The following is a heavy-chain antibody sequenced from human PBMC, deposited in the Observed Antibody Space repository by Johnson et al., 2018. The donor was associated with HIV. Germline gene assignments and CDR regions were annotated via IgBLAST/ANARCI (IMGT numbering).Heavy chain of an antibody. CDR2: TRNKANSYTT. Sequence: VQLVESGGGLVKPGGSLRLSCTTSGFTFSDHYMDWVRQAPGKGLEWVGRTRNKANSYTTEYAASVKGRFTISRDDSKNSLYLQMNSLKTEDTAVYYCARVGRVYDSSGYAIDAFDIWGQGTMVTVSS. CDR1: GFTFSDHY. CDR3: ARVGRVYDSSGYAIDAFDI. V-gene: IGHV3-72*01. J-gene: IGHJ3*02. D-gene: IGHD3-22*01.